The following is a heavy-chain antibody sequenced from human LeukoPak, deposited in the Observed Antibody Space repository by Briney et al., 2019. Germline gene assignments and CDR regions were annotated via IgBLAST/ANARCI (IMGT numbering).Heavy chain of an antibody. D-gene: IGHD6-6*01. CDR1: GFTFSSYA. J-gene: IGHJ4*02. CDR3: ARDLGSWD. CDR2: ISYDGSNK. Sequence: GGSLSLSCAASGFTFSSYAMHWVRQAPGKGLEWVAVISYDGSNKYYADSVKGRFTISRDNSKNTLYLQMNSLRAEDTAVYYCARDLGSWDWGQGTLVTVSS. V-gene: IGHV3-30*01.